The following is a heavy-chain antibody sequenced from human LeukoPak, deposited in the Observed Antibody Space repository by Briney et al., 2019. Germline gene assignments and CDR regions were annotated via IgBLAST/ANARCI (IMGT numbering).Heavy chain of an antibody. V-gene: IGHV4-39*07. CDR2: IYYSGST. CDR1: GGSISSSSYY. CDR3: ARDLGVRSDAFDI. Sequence: SETLSLTCTVSGGSISSSSYYWGWIRQPPGKGLEWIGSIYYSGSTYYNPSLKSRVTISVDTSKNQFSLKLSSVTAADTAVYYCARDLGVRSDAFDIWGQGTMVTVSS. D-gene: IGHD3-10*01. J-gene: IGHJ3*02.